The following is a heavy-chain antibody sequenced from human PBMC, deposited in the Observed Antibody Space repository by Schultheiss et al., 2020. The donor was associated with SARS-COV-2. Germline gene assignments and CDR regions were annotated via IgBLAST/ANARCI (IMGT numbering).Heavy chain of an antibody. Sequence: GGSLRLSCAASGFTFRSYAMHWVRQAPGKGLEWVAVISYDGGNKYYADSVKGRFTISRDNSKNTLYLQMNSLRAEDTAVYYCAGHWDLGRVVITNFDYWGQGTLVTVSS. J-gene: IGHJ4*02. CDR2: ISYDGGNK. CDR1: GFTFRSYA. V-gene: IGHV3-30*01. CDR3: AGHWDLGRVVITNFDY. D-gene: IGHD3-22*01.